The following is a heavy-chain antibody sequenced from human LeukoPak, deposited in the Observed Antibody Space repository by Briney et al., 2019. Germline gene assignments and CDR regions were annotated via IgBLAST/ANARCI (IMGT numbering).Heavy chain of an antibody. V-gene: IGHV3-7*01. D-gene: IGHD6-13*01. CDR1: GFTFSSYW. Sequence: GGSLRLSCAASGFTFSSYWMSWVRQAPGKGLEWVANIKQDGSEKYYVDSVKGRFTISRDNAKNSLYLQMNSLRAEDTAVYYCAREKLAKQQLVKRSDYYYYYMDVWGKGTTVTVSS. CDR3: AREKLAKQQLVKRSDYYYYYMDV. J-gene: IGHJ6*03. CDR2: IKQDGSEK.